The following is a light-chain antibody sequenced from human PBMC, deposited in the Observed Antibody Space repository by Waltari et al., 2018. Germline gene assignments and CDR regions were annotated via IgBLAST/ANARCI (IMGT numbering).Light chain of an antibody. CDR2: KDS. CDR3: QSADSSGTVV. V-gene: IGLV3-25*03. Sequence: SYELTQPPSVSVSPGQTARITCSGDALPKQYAFWYQQTPGQAPVLVIYKDSERPSGIPGRFSGSSSGTTVTLTISGVQAEDEADYYCQSADSSGTVVFGGGTKLTVL. J-gene: IGLJ2*01. CDR1: ALPKQY.